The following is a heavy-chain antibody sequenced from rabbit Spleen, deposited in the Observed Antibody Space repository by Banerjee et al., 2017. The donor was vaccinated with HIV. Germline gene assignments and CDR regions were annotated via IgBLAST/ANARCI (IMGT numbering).Heavy chain of an antibody. V-gene: IGHV1S43*01. CDR2: IDPIFGRT. Sequence: QEQLEESGGGLVKPGASLTLTCTASEVSFSFSSYMCWVRQAPGKGLEWIGYIDPIFGRTYYASWVDGRFTISSHNAQNTLYLQLNSLTAADTATYFCVRDLGYDDYSEKGYFNLWGPGTLVTVS. CDR1: EVSFSFSSY. J-gene: IGHJ4*01. CDR3: VRDLGYDDYSEKGYFNL. D-gene: IGHD2-1*01.